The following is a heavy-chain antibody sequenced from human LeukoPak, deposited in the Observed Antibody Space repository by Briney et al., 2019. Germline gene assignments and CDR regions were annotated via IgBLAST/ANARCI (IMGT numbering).Heavy chain of an antibody. J-gene: IGHJ4*02. CDR1: GDSISTTAYY. D-gene: IGHD5-18*01. Sequence: SETLSLTCSVSGDSISTTAYYRAWIRQPPGKGLEWIGNIYYSGNTFHSPSLRSRVTISVDTSKNQFSLKLTSVTAADTAVYYCSRLQYTYGSEFDHWGQGTLVTVSS. CDR2: IYYSGNT. CDR3: SRLQYTYGSEFDH. V-gene: IGHV4-39*01.